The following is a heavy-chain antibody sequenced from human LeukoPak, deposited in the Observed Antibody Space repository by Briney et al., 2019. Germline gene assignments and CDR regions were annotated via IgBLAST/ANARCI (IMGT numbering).Heavy chain of an antibody. CDR1: GYTFTSYA. CDR3: ARDFTPRYYYDSSGYYLNLYYYYYYMDV. Sequence: ASVKVSCKASGYTFTSYAMNWVRQAPGQGLEWMGWINTNTGNPTYAQGFTGRLVFSLDTSVSTAYLQISSLKAEDTAVYYCARDFTPRYYYDSSGYYLNLYYYYYYMDVWGKGTTVTVSS. D-gene: IGHD3-22*01. V-gene: IGHV7-4-1*02. J-gene: IGHJ6*03. CDR2: INTNTGNP.